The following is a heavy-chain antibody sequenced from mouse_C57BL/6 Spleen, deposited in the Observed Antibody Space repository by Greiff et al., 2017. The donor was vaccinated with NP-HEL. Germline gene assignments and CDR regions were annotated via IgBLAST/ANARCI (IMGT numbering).Heavy chain of an antibody. Sequence: EVQLQQSGAELVRPGASVKLSCTASGFNIKDYYMHWVKQRPEQGLEWIGRIDPEDGDTEYAPKFQGKATMTADTSSNTAYLQLSSLTSEDTAVYYCTRELATDAMDYWGQGTSVTVSS. CDR2: IDPEDGDT. CDR1: GFNIKDYY. V-gene: IGHV14-1*01. CDR3: TRELATDAMDY. J-gene: IGHJ4*01. D-gene: IGHD1-1*01.